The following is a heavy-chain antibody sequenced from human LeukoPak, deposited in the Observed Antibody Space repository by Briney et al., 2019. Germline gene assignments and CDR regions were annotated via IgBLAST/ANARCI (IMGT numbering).Heavy chain of an antibody. D-gene: IGHD2-15*01. V-gene: IGHV1-2*02. CDR2: INPTSGGT. CDR3: ARSRLGYCSGGACYASDY. CDR1: GYNFPGYY. J-gene: IGHJ4*02. Sequence: ASVTVSCKVSGYNFPGYYMHWVRQAPGQGLEWLGWINPTSGGTNYAQKFQGRVTMTRDTSISTAYMELSSLRSDDTAVYYCARSRLGYCSGGACYASDYWGQGTLVTVSS.